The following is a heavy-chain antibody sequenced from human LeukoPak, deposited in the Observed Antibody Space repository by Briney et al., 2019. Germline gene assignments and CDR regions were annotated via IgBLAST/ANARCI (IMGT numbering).Heavy chain of an antibody. CDR1: GYTFTSYY. CDR2: INPSGGST. V-gene: IGHV1-46*01. Sequence: GASVKVSCKASGYTFTSYYMHWVRQAPEQGLEWMGIINPSGGSTSYAQKFQGRVTMTRDTSTSTVYMELSSLRSEDTAVYYCATATSDQTIYCSSTSCLTGWFDPWGQGTLVTVSS. D-gene: IGHD2-2*01. CDR3: ATATSDQTIYCSSTSCLTGWFDP. J-gene: IGHJ5*02.